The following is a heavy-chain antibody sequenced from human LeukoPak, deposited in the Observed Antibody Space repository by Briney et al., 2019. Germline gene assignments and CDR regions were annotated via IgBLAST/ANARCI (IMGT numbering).Heavy chain of an antibody. V-gene: IGHV5-10-1*01. CDR1: GYSFTSYW. CDR3: ARHSIAVASTGHFDY. J-gene: IGHJ4*02. CDR2: IDPSDSYT. D-gene: IGHD6-19*01. Sequence: GESLKISCKGSGYSFTSYWNSWVRQMPGKGLEWMGRIDPSDSYTNYSPSFQGHVTISADKSISTAYLQWSSLKASDTAMYYCARHSIAVASTGHFDYWGQGTLVTVSS.